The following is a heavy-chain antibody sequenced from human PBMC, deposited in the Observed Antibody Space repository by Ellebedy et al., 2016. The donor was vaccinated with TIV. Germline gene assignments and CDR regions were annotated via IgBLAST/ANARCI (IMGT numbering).Heavy chain of an antibody. Sequence: GESLKISCAASGYTFSSHAMSWVRQAPGKGLEWVALMTGTGGVTEYADSVKVRFSVSRDNSKSTLYLHMNSLRAEDTAVYFCAKAPFSTTSWHYFDSWGQGTLVTVSS. V-gene: IGHV3-23*01. CDR2: MTGTGGVT. J-gene: IGHJ4*02. CDR3: AKAPFSTTSWHYFDS. D-gene: IGHD2/OR15-2a*01. CDR1: GYTFSSHA.